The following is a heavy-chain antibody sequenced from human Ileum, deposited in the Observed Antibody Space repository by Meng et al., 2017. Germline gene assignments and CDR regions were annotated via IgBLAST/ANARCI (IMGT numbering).Heavy chain of an antibody. J-gene: IGHJ4*02. V-gene: IGHV3-30*07. Sequence: QVQLVESGGGVVQPGRSLRLFCAASGFTVSSYHMHWVRQAPGKGLEWVAVISYDGRNQLYADSVKGRFAISRDNSKNTLFLEMNSLRAEDSAVYYCAKVGPSSTNFNWGQGTLVTVSS. CDR3: AKVGPSSTNFN. CDR1: GFTVSSYH. D-gene: IGHD3/OR15-3a*01. CDR2: ISYDGRNQ.